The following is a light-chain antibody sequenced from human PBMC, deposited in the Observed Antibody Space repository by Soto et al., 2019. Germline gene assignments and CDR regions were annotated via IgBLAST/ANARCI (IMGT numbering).Light chain of an antibody. J-gene: IGLJ1*01. CDR2: DVS. CDR3: SSYSSISAYV. CDR1: SSDVGGYNY. V-gene: IGLV2-14*01. Sequence: QSVRTQPASVSGSPGQSITISCTGTSSDVGGYNYVSCYQQHPGKAPKLMIYDVSNRPSGVSNRFSGSKSGDTASLTISGLQAEDEADYYCSSYSSISAYVFGIGTKVTVL.